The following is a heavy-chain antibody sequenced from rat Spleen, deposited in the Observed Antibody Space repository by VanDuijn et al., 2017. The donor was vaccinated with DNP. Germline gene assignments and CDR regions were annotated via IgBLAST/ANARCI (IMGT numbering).Heavy chain of an antibody. J-gene: IGHJ2*01. CDR1: GFTFSNSG. CDR3: ARRGDGYKYFDK. CDR2: INPGGGNT. Sequence: EVQLVESGGGLVQPGRSLKLSCAASGFTFSNSGMPWVRQAPTKGLEWVASINPGGGNTNYRDSVKGRFTISRNNAENTQYLQIDSLRSEDTATYYCARRGDGYKYFDKWGQGVMVTVSS. D-gene: IGHD4-1*01. V-gene: IGHV5S13*01.